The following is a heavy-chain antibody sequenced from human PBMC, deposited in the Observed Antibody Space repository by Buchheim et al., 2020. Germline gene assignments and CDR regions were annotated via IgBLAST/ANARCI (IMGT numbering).Heavy chain of an antibody. J-gene: IGHJ6*02. CDR2: INPNSGGT. Sequence: QVQLVQSGAEVKKPGASVKVSCKASGYTFTGYYMHWVRQAPGQGLEWMGWINPNSGGTNYAQKFQGRVTMTRDTSISTAYMELSRLRSDDTAVYYCARLFGGNSGSYGGNYYYGMDVWGQGTT. V-gene: IGHV1-2*02. CDR1: GYTFTGYY. D-gene: IGHD1-26*01. CDR3: ARLFGGNSGSYGGNYYYGMDV.